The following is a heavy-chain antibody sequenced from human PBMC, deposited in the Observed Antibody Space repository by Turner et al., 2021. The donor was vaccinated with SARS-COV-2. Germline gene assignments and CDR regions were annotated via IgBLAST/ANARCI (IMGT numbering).Heavy chain of an antibody. Sequence: QVQLVQSGAEVKKPGASVKVSCKASGYTFTGYSMHWVRQAPGQGLEWRAWINPNSGGTNYAQKFQGRVTMTRDTSISTAYMELSRLISDDTAVYYCARDAGYCTSTSCYTSDYFDYWGQGTLVTVSS. D-gene: IGHD2-2*02. J-gene: IGHJ4*02. CDR2: INPNSGGT. V-gene: IGHV1-2*02. CDR1: GYTFTGYS. CDR3: ARDAGYCTSTSCYTSDYFDY.